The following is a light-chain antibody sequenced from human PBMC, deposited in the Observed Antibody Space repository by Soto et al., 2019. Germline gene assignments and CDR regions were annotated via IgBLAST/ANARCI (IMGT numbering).Light chain of an antibody. CDR3: QHRYNWPLT. CDR1: QRVSSN. J-gene: IGKJ4*01. Sequence: EIAMTKGPATLTGSPTDRATLSCRASQRVSSNLACYQQKPGQAPRLLIYDASSRATGIPARFGGSGSGTDFTLTISSLEPEDFVVSYCQHRYNWPLTFGGGTKVDIK. CDR2: DAS. V-gene: IGKV3-11*01.